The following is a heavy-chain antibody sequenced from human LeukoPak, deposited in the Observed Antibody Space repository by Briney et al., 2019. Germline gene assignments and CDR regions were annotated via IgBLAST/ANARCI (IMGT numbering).Heavy chain of an antibody. J-gene: IGHJ4*02. CDR2: IYYSGST. CDR3: ARVFKPNCDTTRCYGGSFDY. CDR1: GVSISSYF. D-gene: IGHD2-2*01. Sequence: PSETLSLTCTGSGVSISSYFWSWVRQPPGKGLEWIGYIYYSGSTNYYPSLKSRVTISVDTSKNQFSLKLSSVTAADTAVYYCARVFKPNCDTTRCYGGSFDYWGQGTLVTVSS. V-gene: IGHV4-59*12.